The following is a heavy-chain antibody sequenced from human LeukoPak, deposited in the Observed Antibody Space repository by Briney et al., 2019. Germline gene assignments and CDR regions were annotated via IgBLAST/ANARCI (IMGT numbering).Heavy chain of an antibody. J-gene: IGHJ6*02. Sequence: ASVTVSFKASGYTFTNYYMHWVRQAPGQGREWMGIINPSGGSTSYAQKFQGRVTMTRDTSTSTVYMELSSLGSEDTAVYYCARDERSYGMDVWGQGTTVTVSS. CDR1: GYTFTNYY. CDR3: ARDERSYGMDV. V-gene: IGHV1-46*01. CDR2: INPSGGST.